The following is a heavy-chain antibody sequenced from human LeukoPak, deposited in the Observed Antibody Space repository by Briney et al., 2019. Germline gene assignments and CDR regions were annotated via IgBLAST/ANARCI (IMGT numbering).Heavy chain of an antibody. CDR1: GGTFSSYA. J-gene: IGHJ6*03. V-gene: IGHV1-69*06. D-gene: IGHD6-19*01. CDR2: IIPIFGTA. CDR3: ARAAEQWQGGYYYYYYMDV. Sequence: GASVKVSCKASGGTFSSYAISWVRQAPGQGLEWMGGIIPIFGTANYAQKFQGRVTITADKSTSTAYMELSSLRSEDTAVYYCARAAEQWQGGYYYYYYMDVWGKGTTVTVSS.